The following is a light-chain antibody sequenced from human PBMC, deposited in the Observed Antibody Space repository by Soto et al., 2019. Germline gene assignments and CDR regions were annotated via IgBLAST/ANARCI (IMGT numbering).Light chain of an antibody. CDR1: QSLLHSNGYNY. Sequence: DIVMTQSPLSLPVTPGEPASISCRSSQSLLHSNGYNYLDWYLQKPGQSPQLLIYLGSNRASGVTDRFSGSGSGTDCTLKISRVEAEDVGVYYCLQALQTSITFGQGTRLEIK. CDR2: LGS. J-gene: IGKJ5*01. CDR3: LQALQTSIT. V-gene: IGKV2-28*01.